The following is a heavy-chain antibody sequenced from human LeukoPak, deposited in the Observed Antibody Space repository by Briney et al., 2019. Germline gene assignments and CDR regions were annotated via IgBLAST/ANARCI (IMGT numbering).Heavy chain of an antibody. Sequence: SETLSLTCAVYGGSFSGYYWSWIRQPPGKGLEWIGEINHSGSTNYNPSLKSRVTISVDTSKNQFSLKLSSVTAADTAVYYCARGADDYGDYGAPPPLDYWGQGTLVTVSS. CDR1: GGSFSGYY. V-gene: IGHV4-34*01. D-gene: IGHD4-17*01. J-gene: IGHJ4*02. CDR2: INHSGST. CDR3: ARGADDYGDYGAPPPLDY.